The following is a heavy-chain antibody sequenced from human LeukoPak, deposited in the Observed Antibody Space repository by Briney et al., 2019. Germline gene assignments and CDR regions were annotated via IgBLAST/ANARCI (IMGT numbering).Heavy chain of an antibody. D-gene: IGHD1-26*01. J-gene: IGHJ3*02. CDR3: ARTIVGSTYDAFDI. CDR2: IYSGGST. Sequence: PGGSLRLSCAAAGFTVSSNYMSWVRQAPGKGLEWVSIIYSGGSTYYADSVKGRLTISRDNSKNTLYLQMSSLRAEDTAVYYCARTIVGSTYDAFDIWGQGTMVTVSS. V-gene: IGHV3-53*01. CDR1: GFTVSSNY.